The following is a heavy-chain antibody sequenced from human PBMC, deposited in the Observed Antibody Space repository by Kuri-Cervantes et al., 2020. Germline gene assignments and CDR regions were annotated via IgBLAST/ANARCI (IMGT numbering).Heavy chain of an antibody. D-gene: IGHD3-10*01. J-gene: IGHJ5*02. CDR3: ARQFYGSGPFDP. CDR2: INPNSGNT. V-gene: IGHV1-18*04. Sequence: ASVKVSCKASGYTFTGYYMHWVRQAPGQGLEWMGWINPNSGNTNYAQKLQGRVTMTTDTSTSTAYMELRSLRSDDTAVYYCARQFYGSGPFDPWGQGTVVTVSS. CDR1: GYTFTGYY.